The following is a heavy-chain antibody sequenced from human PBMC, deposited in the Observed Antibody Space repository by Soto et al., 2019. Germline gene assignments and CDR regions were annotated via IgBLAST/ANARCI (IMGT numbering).Heavy chain of an antibody. J-gene: IGHJ3*02. CDR2: ISWNGGSI. V-gene: IGHV3-9*01. Sequence: GGSLRLSCAASGFTFDDYTMHWVRQAPGKGLEWVSGISWNGGSIGYADSVKGRFTISRDNAKNSLYLQMNSLRAEDTALYYCAKDQYGSGSYYDAFDIWGQGTMVTVSS. CDR3: AKDQYGSGSYYDAFDI. CDR1: GFTFDDYT. D-gene: IGHD3-10*01.